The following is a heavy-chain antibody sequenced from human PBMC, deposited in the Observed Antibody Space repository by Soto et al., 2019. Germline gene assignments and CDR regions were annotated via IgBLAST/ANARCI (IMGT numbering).Heavy chain of an antibody. CDR3: ARAPKVSGSSQTRPDF. D-gene: IGHD6-6*01. V-gene: IGHV4-34*01. J-gene: IGHJ4*02. Sequence: SETLSLTCSIYSGSFSGYYWSWIRQAPGKGLEWIGEISQSGNTNYSPSLKSRVSISIDTSKKQFSLNLASVSAAYTAVYYCARAPKVSGSSQTRPDFWGQGTLVTVSS. CDR2: ISQSGNT. CDR1: SGSFSGYY.